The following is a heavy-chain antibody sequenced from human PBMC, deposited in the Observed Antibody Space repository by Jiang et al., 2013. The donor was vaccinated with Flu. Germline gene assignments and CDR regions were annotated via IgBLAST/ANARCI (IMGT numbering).Heavy chain of an antibody. CDR2: IYHSGST. D-gene: IGHD3-9*01. V-gene: IGHV4-4*02. Sequence: GLVKPSGTLSLTCAVSGGSISSSNWWSWVRQPPGKGLEWIGEIYHSGSTNYNPSLKSRVTISVDKSKNQFSLKLSSVTAADTAVYYCARVNYDILTGPFYFDYWGQGTLVTVSS. CDR3: ARVNYDILTGPFYFDY. J-gene: IGHJ4*02. CDR1: GGSISSSNW.